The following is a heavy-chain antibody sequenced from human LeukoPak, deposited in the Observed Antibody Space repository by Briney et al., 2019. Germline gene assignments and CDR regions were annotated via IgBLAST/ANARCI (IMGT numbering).Heavy chain of an antibody. V-gene: IGHV3-48*01. D-gene: IGHD3-22*01. Sequence: GGSLRLSCAASGFTFSTYGMNWVRQAPGKGLEWVSYISSSTSTIYYADSVKGRFTISRDNSKNTLYLQMSSLRAEDTAVYYCVKDYYDSSGYYYMSYFDYWGQGTLVTVSS. CDR2: ISSSTSTI. CDR1: GFTFSTYG. CDR3: VKDYYDSSGYYYMSYFDY. J-gene: IGHJ4*02.